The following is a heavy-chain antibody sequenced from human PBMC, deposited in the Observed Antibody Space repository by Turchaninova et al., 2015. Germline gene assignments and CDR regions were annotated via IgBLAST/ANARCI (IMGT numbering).Heavy chain of an antibody. D-gene: IGHD3-16*01. Sequence: QLHLVQSGPDVKKPGASVTVSCKAYGFSFVKDGITWLRRAPGHGPWGMGGVRTCTCIRRNGTDSRVRHTVSRSPTRSNSTVYVYLRDRGPDDTACYFCAWGGWLPRTYFDVWGQGTLVTVSS. CDR3: AWGGWLPRTYFDV. J-gene: IGHJ4*02. V-gene: IGHV1-18*04. CDR1: GFSFVKDG. CDR2: VRTCTCIR.